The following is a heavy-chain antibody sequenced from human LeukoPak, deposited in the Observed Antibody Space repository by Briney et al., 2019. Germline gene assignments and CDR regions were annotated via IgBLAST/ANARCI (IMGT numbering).Heavy chain of an antibody. CDR1: EFSVGSNY. CDR3: ARDRGSHPTWELSGFDY. J-gene: IGHJ4*02. V-gene: IGHV3-66*01. CDR2: IYSGGST. Sequence: GGSLRLSCAASEFSVGSNYMTWVRQAPGKGLEWVSLIYSGGSTYYADSVKGRFTISRDNAKNSLYLQINSLRAEDTAVYYCARDRGSHPTWELSGFDYWGQGTLVTVSS. D-gene: IGHD1-26*01.